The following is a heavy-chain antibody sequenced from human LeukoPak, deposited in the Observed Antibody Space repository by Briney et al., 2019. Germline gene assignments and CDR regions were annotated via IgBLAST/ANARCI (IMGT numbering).Heavy chain of an antibody. J-gene: IGHJ4*02. D-gene: IGHD3-3*01. CDR3: AKAQSYYDFWSGPDY. CDR1: GFTFSSYG. Sequence: PGGSLRLSCAASGFTFSSYGMHWVRQAPGKGLEWVAVISYDGSNKYYADSVKGRFTISRDNSKNTLYLQMNSLRAEDTAVYYCAKAQSYYDFWSGPDYWGQGTLVTVSS. CDR2: ISYDGSNK. V-gene: IGHV3-30*18.